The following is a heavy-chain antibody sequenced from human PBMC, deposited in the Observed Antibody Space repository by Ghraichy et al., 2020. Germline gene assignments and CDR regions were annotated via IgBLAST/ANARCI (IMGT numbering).Heavy chain of an antibody. CDR2: ISAYNGNT. J-gene: IGHJ4*02. CDR1: GYTFTSYG. V-gene: IGHV1-18*01. CDR3: ARDRRFHYYGSGSYFDY. Sequence: ASVKVSCKASGYTFTSYGISWVRQAPGQGLEWMGWISAYNGNTNYAQKLQGRVTMTTDTSTSTAYMELRSLRSDDTAVYYCARDRRFHYYGSGSYFDYWGQGTLVTVSS. D-gene: IGHD3-10*01.